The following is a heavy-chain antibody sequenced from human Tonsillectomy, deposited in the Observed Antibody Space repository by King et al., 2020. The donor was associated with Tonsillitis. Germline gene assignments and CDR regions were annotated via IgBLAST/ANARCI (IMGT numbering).Heavy chain of an antibody. CDR1: GGSISSGGYS. CDR3: ARDAGDYGMDV. J-gene: IGHJ6*02. D-gene: IGHD4-17*01. CDR2: IYHRESA. V-gene: IGHV4-30-2*01. Sequence: QLQESGSGLVKPSETLSLTCAVSGGSISSGGYSWRWIRQPPGKGLEWIGYIYHRESAYSNPSLKSRVTISVDRSKNQLSLKLSSVTAADTAVYYCARDAGDYGMDVWGQGTTVTVSS.